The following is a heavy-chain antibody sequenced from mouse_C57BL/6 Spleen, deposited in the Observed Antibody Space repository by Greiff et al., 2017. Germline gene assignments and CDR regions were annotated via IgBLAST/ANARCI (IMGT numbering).Heavy chain of an antibody. V-gene: IGHV1-75*01. CDR2: IFPGSGST. CDR1: GYTFTDYY. J-gene: IGHJ4*01. Sequence: LPESGPEPVKPGASVKISCKASGYTFTDYYINWVKQRPGQGLEWIGWIFPGSGSTYYNEKFKGKATLTVDKSSSTAYMLLGSLTSEDSAVYFCARDSVDYWGQGTSVTVSS. CDR3: ARDSVDY.